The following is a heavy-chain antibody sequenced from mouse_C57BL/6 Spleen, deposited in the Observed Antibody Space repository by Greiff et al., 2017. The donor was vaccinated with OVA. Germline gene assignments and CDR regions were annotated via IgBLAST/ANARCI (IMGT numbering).Heavy chain of an antibody. CDR1: GYTFTSYW. CDR3: ARGYYGSRYYAMDY. Sequence: QVQLQQPGAELVMPGASVKLSCKASGYTFTSYWMHWVKQRPGQGLEWIGEIDPSDSYTNYNQKFKGKSTLTVDKYSSTAYMQLSSLTSEDSAVYYCARGYYGSRYYAMDYWGQGTSVTVSS. V-gene: IGHV1-69*01. CDR2: IDPSDSYT. D-gene: IGHD1-1*01. J-gene: IGHJ4*01.